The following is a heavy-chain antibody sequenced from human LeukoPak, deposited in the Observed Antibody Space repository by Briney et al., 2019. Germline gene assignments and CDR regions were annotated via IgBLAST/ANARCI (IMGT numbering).Heavy chain of an antibody. CDR2: INPNSGGT. CDR1: GYTFTGYY. CDR3: ARWVGKLGYCSSTSCGFDY. D-gene: IGHD2-2*01. V-gene: IGHV1-2*02. J-gene: IGHJ4*02. Sequence: GASVKVSCKASGYTFTGYYMHWVRQAPGQGLEWMGWINPNSGGTNYAQKFQGRVTMTRDTSISTAYMELSRLRSDDTAVYYCARWVGKLGYCSSTSCGFDYWGQGTLVTVSS.